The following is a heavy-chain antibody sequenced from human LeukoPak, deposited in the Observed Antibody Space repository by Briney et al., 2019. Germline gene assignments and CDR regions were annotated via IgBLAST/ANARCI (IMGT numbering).Heavy chain of an antibody. CDR2: IYYSGST. CDR3: ASTTYYGDYFPRPLDY. J-gene: IGHJ4*02. Sequence: PSETLSLTCTVSGGSISSYYWSWIRQPPGKGLEWIGYIYYSGSTNYNPSLKSRVTISVDTSKNQFSLKLSSVTAADTAVYYCASTTYYGDYFPRPLDYWGQGTLVTVSS. CDR1: GGSISSYY. V-gene: IGHV4-59*01. D-gene: IGHD4-17*01.